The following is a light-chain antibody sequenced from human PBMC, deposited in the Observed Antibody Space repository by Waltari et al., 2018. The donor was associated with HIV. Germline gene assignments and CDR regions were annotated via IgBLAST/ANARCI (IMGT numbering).Light chain of an antibody. V-gene: IGKV1D-12*01. CDR3: QQAFSFPHT. J-gene: IGKJ4*01. CDR1: QSVGDK. Sequence: DIQLTQAPSSVSVFVGGNVSITCRASQSVGDKLAWYQVKTGEAPKLLIYGASKLQSGGPARFAGSVSGPEFSLTITGLQSDDSGTYFCQQAFSFPHTFGGGT. CDR2: GAS.